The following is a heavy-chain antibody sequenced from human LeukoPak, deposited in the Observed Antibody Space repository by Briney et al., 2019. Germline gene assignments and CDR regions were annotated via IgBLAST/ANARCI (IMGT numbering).Heavy chain of an antibody. CDR1: GFTFSSYW. CDR3: AKVDSAGTSI. CDR2: ISYDGSNK. V-gene: IGHV3-30*18. Sequence: GGSLRLSCAASGFTFSSYWMSWVRQAPGKGLEWVAVISYDGSNKYYADSVKGRFTISRDNSKNTLYLQMNSLRAEDTAVYYCAKVDSAGTSIWGQGTLVTVSS. J-gene: IGHJ4*02. D-gene: IGHD6-19*01.